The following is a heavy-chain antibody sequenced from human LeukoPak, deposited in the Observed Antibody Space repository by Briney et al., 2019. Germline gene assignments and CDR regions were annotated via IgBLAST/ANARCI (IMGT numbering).Heavy chain of an antibody. V-gene: IGHV4-59*01. CDR1: GGSISRYY. J-gene: IGHJ3*02. CDR3: ARSDYHNSGSHTVFDAFDT. CDR2: IDDSGNT. Sequence: SETLSLTCTVSGGSISRYYWSWIRRPPGKGLGWIGYIDDSGNTNYNPSLKSQVTISVDKSKNQFSLKLSFVTAADTAMYYCARSDYHNSGSHTVFDAFDTWGQGTRVTVSS. D-gene: IGHD3-10*01.